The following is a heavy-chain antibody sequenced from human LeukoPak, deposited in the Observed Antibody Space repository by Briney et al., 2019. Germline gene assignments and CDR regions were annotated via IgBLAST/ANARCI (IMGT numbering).Heavy chain of an antibody. CDR2: IYYSGST. D-gene: IGHD3-10*01. CDR1: GGSISSSSYY. J-gene: IGHJ3*02. CDR3: AGGSPNGSGSSPFDI. V-gene: IGHV4-39*07. Sequence: SETLSLTCTVSGGSISSSSYYWGWIRQPPGKGLEWIGSIYYSGSTYYNPSLKSRVTISVDTSKNQFSLKLSSVTAADTAVYYCAGGSPNGSGSSPFDIWGQGTMVTVSS.